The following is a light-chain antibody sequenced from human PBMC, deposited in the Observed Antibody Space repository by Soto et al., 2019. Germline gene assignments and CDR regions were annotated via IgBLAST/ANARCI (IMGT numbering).Light chain of an antibody. Sequence: EIVLTQSPATLSVSPGDRATLSCRASQSVGNNFAWYQQKPGKAPRLLIFATSTRATGVPARFSGSGSGTEFTLTISSLQSEDFAVYYCQQYGDWPLTFGGGAKVEIE. CDR3: QQYGDWPLT. J-gene: IGKJ4*01. CDR1: QSVGNN. V-gene: IGKV3-15*01. CDR2: ATS.